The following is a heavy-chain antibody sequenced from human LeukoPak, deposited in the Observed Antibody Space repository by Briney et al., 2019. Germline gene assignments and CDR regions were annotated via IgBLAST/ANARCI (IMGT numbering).Heavy chain of an antibody. D-gene: IGHD6-19*01. CDR2: INHSGST. CDR3: AREGATVAGKTSLDY. V-gene: IGHV4-34*01. Sequence: SETLSLTCAVSGGSFSDYYWTWIRQPPEKGLEWIGEINHSGSTNYNPSLKSRVTISIDISKTQFSLKLTSVTAADTAVYYCAREGATVAGKTSLDYWGQGTLVTVSS. J-gene: IGHJ4*02. CDR1: GGSFSDYY.